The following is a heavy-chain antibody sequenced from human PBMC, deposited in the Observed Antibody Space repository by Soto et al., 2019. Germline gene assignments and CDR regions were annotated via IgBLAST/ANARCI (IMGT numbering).Heavy chain of an antibody. J-gene: IGHJ4*02. CDR3: AKKVNSGPGSQYFDY. V-gene: IGHV3-23*01. Sequence: GGALRLSCSASGFIFSSYSMSWVRQAPGKGLEWVSGFRTGGDDGTTYYADSVKGRFTISRDNSKNTLFLQMNSLRAEDTAIYYCAKKVNSGPGSQYFDYWGQGTLVNVYS. D-gene: IGHD3-10*01. CDR2: FRTGGDDGTT. CDR1: GFIFSSYS.